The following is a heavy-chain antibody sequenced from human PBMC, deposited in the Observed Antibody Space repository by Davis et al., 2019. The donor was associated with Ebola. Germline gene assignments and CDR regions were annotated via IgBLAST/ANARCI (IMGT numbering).Heavy chain of an antibody. Sequence: GESLKISCAASGFTFSSSGMHWVRQAPGKGLEWVAVISYDVSNKYYADSVKGRFTISRDNSKNTLYLQMNSLRVEDTAVYYCAKDISPHNGVIVTQVDSWGQGTLVTVSS. V-gene: IGHV3-30*18. CDR1: GFTFSSSG. D-gene: IGHD1-1*01. J-gene: IGHJ4*02. CDR2: ISYDVSNK. CDR3: AKDISPHNGVIVTQVDS.